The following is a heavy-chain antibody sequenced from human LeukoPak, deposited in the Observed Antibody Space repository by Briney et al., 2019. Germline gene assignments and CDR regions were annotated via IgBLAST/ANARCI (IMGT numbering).Heavy chain of an antibody. CDR1: GFTFSSYA. CDR3: ASQTGTTRALDY. D-gene: IGHD1-7*01. V-gene: IGHV3-23*01. CDR2: ISGSGGST. J-gene: IGHJ4*02. Sequence: PGGSLRLSCAASGFTFSSYAMSWVRQAPGKGLEWVLAISGSGGSTYYADSVKGRFTISRDNSKNTLYLQMNSLRAEDTAVYYSASQTGTTRALDYWGQGTLVTVSS.